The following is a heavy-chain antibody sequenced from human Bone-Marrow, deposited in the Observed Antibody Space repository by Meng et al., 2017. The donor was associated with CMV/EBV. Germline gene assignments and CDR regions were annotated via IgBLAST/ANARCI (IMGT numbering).Heavy chain of an antibody. V-gene: IGHV3-23*01. J-gene: IGHJ4*02. CDR1: GFTFSSYA. CDR3: AGSHDYGDYLYYVDY. Sequence: GESLKISCAASGFTFSSYAMSWVRQAPGKGLEWVSAISGSGGSTYYADSVKGRFTISRDNSKNTLYLQMNSLRAEDTAVYYCAGSHDYGDYLYYVDYWGQGTLVTVSS. CDR2: ISGSGGST. D-gene: IGHD4-17*01.